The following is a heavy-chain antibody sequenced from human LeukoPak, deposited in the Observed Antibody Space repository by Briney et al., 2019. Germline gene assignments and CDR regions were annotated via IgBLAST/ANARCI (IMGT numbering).Heavy chain of an antibody. CDR1: GGSINSFY. V-gene: IGHV4-4*07. CDR2: IYSSGST. CDR3: ARPYCSSTSCYSYFQH. Sequence: KPSETLSLICTVSGGSINSFYWTWIRQPAGKGLEWIGRIYSSGSTNFNPSLKSRVTMSVDTSKNQFSLKLSSVTAADTAVYYCARPYCSSTSCYSYFQHWGQGTLVTVSS. D-gene: IGHD2-2*02. J-gene: IGHJ1*01.